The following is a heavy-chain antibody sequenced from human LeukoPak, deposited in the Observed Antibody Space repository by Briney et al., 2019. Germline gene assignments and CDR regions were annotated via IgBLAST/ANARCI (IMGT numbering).Heavy chain of an antibody. J-gene: IGHJ4*02. CDR3: ATPIAARRGFDY. CDR1: GGSISSSSYY. V-gene: IGHV4-39*01. CDR2: IYYSGST. D-gene: IGHD6-6*01. Sequence: SETLSLTCTVSGGSISSSSYYWGWIRQPPGKGLEWIGSIYYSGSTYYNPSLKSRVTISVDTSKNQFSLKLSSVTAADTAVCYCATPIAARRGFDYWGQGTLVTVSS.